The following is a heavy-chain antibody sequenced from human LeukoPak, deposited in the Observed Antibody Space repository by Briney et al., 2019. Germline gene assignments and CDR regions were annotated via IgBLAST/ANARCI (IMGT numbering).Heavy chain of an antibody. V-gene: IGHV4-59*01. CDR2: IYYSGST. D-gene: IGHD2-2*01. CDR3: AGGCSSTSCYQDYYYYYMDV. Sequence: SETLSLTCTVSGGSISSYYWSWIRQPPGKGLEWIGYIYYSGSTNYNPSLKSQVTISVDTSKNQFSLKLSSVTAADTAVYYCAGGCSSTSCYQDYYYYYMDVWGKGTTVIVSS. J-gene: IGHJ6*03. CDR1: GGSISSYY.